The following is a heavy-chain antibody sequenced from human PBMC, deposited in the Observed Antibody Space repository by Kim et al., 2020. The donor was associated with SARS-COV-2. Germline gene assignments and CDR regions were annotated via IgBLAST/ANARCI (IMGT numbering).Heavy chain of an antibody. Sequence: SETLSLTCTVSGGSISSGGYYWSWIRQHPGKGLEWIGYIYYSGSTYYNPSLKSRVTISVDTSKNQFSLKLSSVTAADTAVYYCARDFIAAANYYYYGMDVWGQGTTVTVSS. J-gene: IGHJ6*02. CDR2: IYYSGST. V-gene: IGHV4-31*03. CDR3: ARDFIAAANYYYYGMDV. D-gene: IGHD6-13*01. CDR1: GGSISSGGYY.